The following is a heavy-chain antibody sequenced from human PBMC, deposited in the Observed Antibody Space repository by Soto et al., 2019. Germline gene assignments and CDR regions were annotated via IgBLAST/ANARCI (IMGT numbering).Heavy chain of an antibody. D-gene: IGHD3-22*01. CDR2: INPNNGDT. CDR3: GRRGRNGYVDY. CDR1: GYTFTGYY. J-gene: IGHJ4*02. V-gene: IGHV1-2*04. Sequence: GDSVKFSCQASGYTFTGYYLHWVRQAPGQRLEWMGWINPNNGDTKYAQKFQGWVTMTRDMSISTAYMELARLRFVEIAVYDCGRRGRNGYVDYWGQGTRVTVSS.